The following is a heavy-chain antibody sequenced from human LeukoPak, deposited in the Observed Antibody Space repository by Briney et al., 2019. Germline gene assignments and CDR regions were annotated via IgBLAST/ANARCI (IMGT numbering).Heavy chain of an antibody. J-gene: IGHJ5*02. CDR2: IYYSGST. CDR3: ARGRFEEYRYNWFDP. CDR1: GGSVSSGSYY. D-gene: IGHD3-10*01. V-gene: IGHV4-61*01. Sequence: PSETLSLTCTVSGGSVSSGSYYWSWIRQPPGKGLEWIGYIYYSGSTNYNPSHKSRVTISVDTSKNQFSLKLSSVTAADTAVYYCARGRFEEYRYNWFDPWGQGTLVTVSS.